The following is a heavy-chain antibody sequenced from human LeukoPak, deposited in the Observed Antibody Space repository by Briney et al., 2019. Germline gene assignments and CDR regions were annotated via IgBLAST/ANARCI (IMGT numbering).Heavy chain of an antibody. D-gene: IGHD5-18*01. V-gene: IGHV4-59*08. Sequence: SSETLSLTCTVSGGSISSYYWSWIRQPPGKGLEWIGYIYYSGSTNYNPSLKSRVTISVDTSKNQFSLKLSSVTAADTSVYYCARQGRRGYSYGTFDSWGQGTLVTVSS. CDR1: GGSISSYY. CDR3: ARQGRRGYSYGTFDS. CDR2: IYYSGST. J-gene: IGHJ4*02.